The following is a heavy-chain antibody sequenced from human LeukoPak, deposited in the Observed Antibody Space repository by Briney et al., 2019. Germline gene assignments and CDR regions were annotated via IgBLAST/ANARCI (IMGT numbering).Heavy chain of an antibody. CDR2: INTDGSST. CDR3: YGANAEH. J-gene: IGHJ1*01. CDR1: GFTFSSYW. V-gene: IGHV3-74*01. Sequence: GGSLRLSCAASGFTFSSYWMHWVRQAPGKGLAWVSGINTDGSSTSYADSVKGRFTISRDNAKNTLYLQMNSLRAEDTAVYYCYGANAEHWGQGTLVTVSS. D-gene: IGHD4-23*01.